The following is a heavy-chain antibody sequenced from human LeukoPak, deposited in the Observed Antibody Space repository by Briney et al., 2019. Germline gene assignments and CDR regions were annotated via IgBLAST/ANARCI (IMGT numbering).Heavy chain of an antibody. Sequence: SETLSLTCTVSGGSINSGDYCWSWIRQPPGRGLEWNGYIYYSGSTYYNPSLKSRVIISLDTSKNQFSLKLNSVTAADTAVYYCATYNDFWSGKHFDYWGQGTLATVSS. J-gene: IGHJ4*02. V-gene: IGHV4-30-4*01. D-gene: IGHD3-3*01. CDR3: ATYNDFWSGKHFDY. CDR1: GGSINSGDYC. CDR2: IYYSGST.